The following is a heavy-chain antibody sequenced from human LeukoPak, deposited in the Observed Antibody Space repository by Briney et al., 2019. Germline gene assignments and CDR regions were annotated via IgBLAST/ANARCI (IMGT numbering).Heavy chain of an antibody. CDR1: GFTSSSYE. CDR3: AREGSSGTYYYGMDV. J-gene: IGHJ6*02. D-gene: IGHD1-1*01. Sequence: GSLRLSCAASGFTSSSYEMNWVRQAPGKGLEWVSYISSSGGTIYYADSVKGRFTISRDGAKNSLYLQMNSLRAEDTAVYYCAREGSSGTYYYGMDVWGQGTTVTVSS. V-gene: IGHV3-48*03. CDR2: ISSSGGTI.